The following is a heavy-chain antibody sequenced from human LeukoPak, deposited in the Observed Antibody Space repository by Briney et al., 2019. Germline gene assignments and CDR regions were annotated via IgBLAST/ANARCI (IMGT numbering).Heavy chain of an antibody. CDR2: IYYSGNR. CDR3: ARDLSRGGKHTAMVV. J-gene: IGHJ4*02. CDR1: GGSLSVSGYY. V-gene: IGHV4-39*07. D-gene: IGHD5-18*01. Sequence: SETLSLTCSVSGGSLSVSGYYWGWMRQPPGKGLEWIGNIYYSGNRYYNPSLKSRVAISVDTSKNQFSLKLSPVTAADTAVYYCARDLSRGGKHTAMVVWGQGTLVTVSS.